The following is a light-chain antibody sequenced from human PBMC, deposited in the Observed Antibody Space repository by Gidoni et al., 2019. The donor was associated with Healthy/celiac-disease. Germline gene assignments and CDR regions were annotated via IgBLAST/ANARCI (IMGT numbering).Light chain of an antibody. Sequence: EIVMTQSPATLSVSPGERATLSCRASQSVNSNLAWYQQKPGQAPRLLIYGASTRATGIPARFSGSGSGTEFTLTISSLQSEDFAVYYCQQYNNWPPPTFXQXTKLXIK. CDR3: QQYNNWPPPT. CDR1: QSVNSN. J-gene: IGKJ2*01. CDR2: GAS. V-gene: IGKV3-15*01.